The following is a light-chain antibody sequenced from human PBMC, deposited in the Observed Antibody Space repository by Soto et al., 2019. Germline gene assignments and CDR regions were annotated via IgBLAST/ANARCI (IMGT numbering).Light chain of an antibody. CDR3: QQSYSTRYS. J-gene: IGKJ2*01. CDR2: AIS. V-gene: IGKV1-39*01. Sequence: DFQMTQSPSSLSASVGDRVTITCRARQTMSNFLHWYQQKPGKDPKVLISAISFLKSGVTSRFSGSECGTGFPYSISNLQPEDFATDDCQQSYSTRYSFGQRTKVEIK. CDR1: QTMSNF.